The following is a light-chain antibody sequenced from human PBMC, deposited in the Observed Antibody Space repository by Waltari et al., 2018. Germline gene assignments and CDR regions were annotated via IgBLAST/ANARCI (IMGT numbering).Light chain of an antibody. V-gene: IGKV1-39*01. Sequence: DIQMTQSPSSLSASVGDRVTITCRASQSIRSYLNWYQQKPGKAPKLLIYAASSLQSGVPSRFSGSGSGTDFTLTISSLQPEDFATYYCQQSYSTHLTFGGGTKVEIK. J-gene: IGKJ4*01. CDR3: QQSYSTHLT. CDR1: QSIRSY. CDR2: AAS.